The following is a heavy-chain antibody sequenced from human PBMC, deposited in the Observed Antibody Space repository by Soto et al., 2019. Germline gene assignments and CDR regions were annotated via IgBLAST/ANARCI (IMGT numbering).Heavy chain of an antibody. J-gene: IGHJ4*02. CDR2: ISVSVGST. Sequence: EVQLLESGGGLVKPGGSLRLSCAASGFTFSSYSMSWVRQAPGKGLDWVSAISVSVGSTYYADSVKGRFTISRDKSKNSLYLQTNRLRGEDTAVYDCAKVERVLVGIIDGGQGNLVTVSS. CDR1: GFTFSSYS. V-gene: IGHV3-23*01. D-gene: IGHD6-19*01. CDR3: AKVERVLVGIID.